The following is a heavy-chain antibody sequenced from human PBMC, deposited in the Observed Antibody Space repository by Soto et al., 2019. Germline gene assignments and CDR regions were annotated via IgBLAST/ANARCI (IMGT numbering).Heavy chain of an antibody. D-gene: IGHD3-10*01. J-gene: IGHJ6*02. CDR2: IHHSGST. CDR1: GGSITSHY. V-gene: IGHV4-59*08. Sequence: QVQLQESGPGLVKPSETLSLTCSVSGGSITSHYCSWFRQPPGKGLEWIGYIHHSGSTSYNPSLKSRVTRSVDPSKNHFSLKVNSVTAADTALYYCARQGFGQLHGLVDVWGPGTTVTVSS. CDR3: ARQGFGQLHGLVDV.